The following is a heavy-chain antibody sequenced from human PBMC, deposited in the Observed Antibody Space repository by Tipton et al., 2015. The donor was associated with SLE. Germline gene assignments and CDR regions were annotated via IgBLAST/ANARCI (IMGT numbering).Heavy chain of an antibody. CDR2: ICNSVNI. J-gene: IGHJ4*02. D-gene: IGHD4-23*01. V-gene: IGHV4-59*11. Sequence: TLSLTCTVSGASISSHCWCWIRQPPGKGREWIGYICNSVNINYIPSLKSRVTISADTSKNQISLKLTSVTAADTAVFYCARGSVRADDYWGQGTLVTVSS. CDR1: GASISSHC. CDR3: ARGSVRADDY.